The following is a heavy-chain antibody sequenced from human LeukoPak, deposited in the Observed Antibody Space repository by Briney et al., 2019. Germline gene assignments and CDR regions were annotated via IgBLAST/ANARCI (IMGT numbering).Heavy chain of an antibody. CDR1: GGSVSSISSY. Sequence: SETLSLTCTVAGGSVSSISSYWSWIRHPPGKGLEWIGYMSNSGSTNYSPSLKSRLTISVDTSKNHLSLRLSSVTAADTAVYYCARGNYDDSYAYGGDFDSWGQGTLVTVSS. D-gene: IGHD3-16*01. CDR3: ARGNYDDSYAYGGDFDS. V-gene: IGHV4-61*03. J-gene: IGHJ4*02. CDR2: MSNSGST.